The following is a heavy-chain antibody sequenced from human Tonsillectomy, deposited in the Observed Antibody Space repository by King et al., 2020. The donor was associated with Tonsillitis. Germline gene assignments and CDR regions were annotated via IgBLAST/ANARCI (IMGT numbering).Heavy chain of an antibody. V-gene: IGHV1-18*01. J-gene: IGHJ6*02. CDR1: GYTFINYG. CDR2: ISAYNGNT. Sequence: QLVQSGAEVKKPGASVKVSCKASGYTFINYGINWVRQASGQGLEWMGWISAYNGNTNYAQKLQGRVTMTTDTSTSTAYMELRSLRSDDTAVYYFARSTDLTRPYMAVWGQGTTVTVSS. D-gene: IGHD2-2*01. CDR3: ARSTDLTRPYMAV.